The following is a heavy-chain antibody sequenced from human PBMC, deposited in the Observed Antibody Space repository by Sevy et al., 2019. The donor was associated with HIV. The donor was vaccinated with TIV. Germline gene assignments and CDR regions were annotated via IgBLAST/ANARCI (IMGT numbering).Heavy chain of an antibody. CDR3: ASLPNNYYDTSGSSGDDAFDL. D-gene: IGHD3-22*01. CDR1: GFTFNNYG. CDR2: IWKDQINK. Sequence: GGSLRLTCAASGFTFNNYGMHWVRQAPGKGLEWVAVIWKDQINKHYADSLKGRFTSSRDNSKNTLYLQMNSLRAEDTAVYYCASLPNNYYDTSGSSGDDAFDLWARGTMVTVSS. V-gene: IGHV3-33*03. J-gene: IGHJ3*01.